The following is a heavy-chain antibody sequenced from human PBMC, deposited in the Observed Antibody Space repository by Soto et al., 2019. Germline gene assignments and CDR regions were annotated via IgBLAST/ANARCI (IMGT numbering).Heavy chain of an antibody. CDR2: IYYSGST. CDR1: GGSISSYY. Sequence: QVQLQESGPGLVKPSETLSLTCTVSGGSISSYYWSWIRQPPGKGLEWIGYIYYSGSTNYNPSLRSRLTISVDTSKKQFSLKLSSVTAADTAVYYCARFNWYVDLWGRGTLVTVSS. V-gene: IGHV4-59*08. J-gene: IGHJ2*01. CDR3: ARFNWYVDL.